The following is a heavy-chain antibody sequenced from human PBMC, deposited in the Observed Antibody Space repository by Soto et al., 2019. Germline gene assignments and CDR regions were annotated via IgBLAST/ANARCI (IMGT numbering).Heavy chain of an antibody. CDR3: ARWWLDPHYYYGMDV. Sequence: QVQLQQWGAGLLKPSETLSLTCAVYGGSFSGYYWSWIRQPPGKGLEWSGEINHSGSTNYNPSHKSRVTISVYTSKNQFSLKLSSVPAADTAVYSCARWWLDPHYYYGMDVWGQGTTVTASS. CDR2: INHSGST. D-gene: IGHD6-19*01. V-gene: IGHV4-34*01. CDR1: GGSFSGYY. J-gene: IGHJ6*02.